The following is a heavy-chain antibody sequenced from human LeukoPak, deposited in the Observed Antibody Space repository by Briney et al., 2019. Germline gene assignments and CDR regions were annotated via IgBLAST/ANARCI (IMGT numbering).Heavy chain of an antibody. D-gene: IGHD5-18*01. CDR1: GGSISSSSYY. Sequence: PSETLSLTCTVSGGSISSSSYYWGWIRQPPGKGLEWIGTIFYSGSTYYNPSLKSRVAISVDTSKNQFSLNLSSVTAADTAVYYCARAHAAMVSSHFDYWGQGTLVTVSS. V-gene: IGHV4-39*01. CDR2: IFYSGST. J-gene: IGHJ4*02. CDR3: ARAHAAMVSSHFDY.